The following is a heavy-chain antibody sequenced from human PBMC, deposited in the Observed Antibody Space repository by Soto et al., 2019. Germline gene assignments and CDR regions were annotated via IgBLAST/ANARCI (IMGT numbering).Heavy chain of an antibody. CDR2: IYYSGST. CDR1: GGSISSYY. J-gene: IGHJ4*02. V-gene: IGHV4-59*01. CDR3: ARARDSSGYPDY. D-gene: IGHD3-22*01. Sequence: SETLSLTCTVSGGSISSYYWSWIRQPPGKGLEWIGYIYYSGSTNYNPSLKSRVTISVDTSKNQFSLKLSSVTAADTAVYYCARARDSSGYPDYWGQGTLVTVSS.